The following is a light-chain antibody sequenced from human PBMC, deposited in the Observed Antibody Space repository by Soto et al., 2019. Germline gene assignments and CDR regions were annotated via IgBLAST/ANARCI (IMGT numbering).Light chain of an antibody. J-gene: IGLJ1*01. Sequence: SALTQPASVSGSPGQSITISCSGTRSDIGSYNYVAWYQQFPGKTPKILIYGVSNRPSGVPSRFSGSKSGNTASLTISGLQAEDEADYYCISYTGSSTSYVFGSGTKVTVL. CDR1: RSDIGSYNY. CDR2: GVS. V-gene: IGLV2-14*01. CDR3: ISYTGSSTSYV.